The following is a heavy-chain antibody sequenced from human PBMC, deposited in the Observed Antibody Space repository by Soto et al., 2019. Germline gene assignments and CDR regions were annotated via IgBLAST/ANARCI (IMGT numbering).Heavy chain of an antibody. CDR1: GYTFTSYG. Sequence: ASVKVSCKASGYTFTSYGISWVRQAPGQGLEWMGWISAYNGNTNYAQKLQGRVTMTTDTSTSTAYMELRSLRSDDTAVYYCARGYYYDSSGYYYVDAFDIWGQGTMVTVS. CDR3: ARGYYYDSSGYYYVDAFDI. CDR2: ISAYNGNT. V-gene: IGHV1-18*01. J-gene: IGHJ3*02. D-gene: IGHD3-22*01.